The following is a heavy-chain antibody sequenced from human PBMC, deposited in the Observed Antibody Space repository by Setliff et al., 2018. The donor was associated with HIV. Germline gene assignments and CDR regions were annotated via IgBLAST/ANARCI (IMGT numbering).Heavy chain of an antibody. Sequence: SETLSLTCTVSGGSISSHYWNWIRQPPGKGLEWIGNIFYSGHTFYNPSLKSRVTISVDTSKNQFSLKLSSVTAADTAVYYCALGTSSSGAFDIWGQGTMVTVS. V-gene: IGHV4-59*04. J-gene: IGHJ3*02. CDR3: ALGTSSSGAFDI. D-gene: IGHD6-6*01. CDR1: GGSISSHY. CDR2: IFYSGHT.